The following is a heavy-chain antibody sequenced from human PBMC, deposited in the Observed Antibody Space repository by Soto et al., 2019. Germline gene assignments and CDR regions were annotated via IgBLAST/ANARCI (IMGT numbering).Heavy chain of an antibody. CDR3: ARIEYYDILTGFPPFDY. Sequence: GASVKVSCKASGYTFTSYGISWVRQAPGQGLEWMGWISAYNGNTNYAQKLQGRVTMTTDTSTSTAYMELRSLRSDDTAVYYCARIEYYDILTGFPPFDYWGQGTLVTVSS. J-gene: IGHJ4*02. CDR2: ISAYNGNT. D-gene: IGHD3-9*01. CDR1: GYTFTSYG. V-gene: IGHV1-18*01.